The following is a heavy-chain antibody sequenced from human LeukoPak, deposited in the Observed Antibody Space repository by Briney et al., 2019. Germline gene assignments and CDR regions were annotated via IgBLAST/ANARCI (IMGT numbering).Heavy chain of an antibody. CDR3: ARVGTIAAAGTYDY. Sequence: GGSLRLSCAVSGFTFSDYYMSWIRQAPGKGLGWVSYISSSGSFTNYADSVKGRFTISRDNAKNSLYLQMNSLRPEDTAVYYCARVGTIAAAGTYDYWGQGTLVAVSS. V-gene: IGHV3-11*05. D-gene: IGHD6-13*01. J-gene: IGHJ4*02. CDR1: GFTFSDYY. CDR2: ISSSGSFT.